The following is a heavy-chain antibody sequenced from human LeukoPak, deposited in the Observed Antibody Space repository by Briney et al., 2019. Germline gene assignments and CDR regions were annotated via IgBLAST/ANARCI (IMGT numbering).Heavy chain of an antibody. D-gene: IGHD6-13*01. J-gene: IGHJ4*02. CDR1: GFTVSSTY. CDR3: ARDSNYDY. Sequence: HPGGSLRLSCAASGFTVSSTYMTWVRQAPGKGLEWVSVLYSGGTTYYADSVKGRFTISRDNSKNTLYLQMNSLRAEDTAVYYCARDSNYDYWGQGTLVTVSS. V-gene: IGHV3-66*02. CDR2: LYSGGTT.